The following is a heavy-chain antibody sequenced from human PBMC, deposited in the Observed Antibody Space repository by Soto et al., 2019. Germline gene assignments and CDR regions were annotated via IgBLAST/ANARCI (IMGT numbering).Heavy chain of an antibody. V-gene: IGHV3-30*03. CDR1: GFTFSSYG. D-gene: IGHD6-13*01. CDR2: ISYDGSNK. CDR3: AREFAAAGDY. J-gene: IGHJ4*02. Sequence: PGGSLRLSCAASGFTFSSYGMHWVRQAPGKGLEWVAVISYDGSNKYYADSVKGRFTISRDNSKNTLYLQMNSLRAEDTDVYYCAREFAAAGDYWGQGTLVTVSS.